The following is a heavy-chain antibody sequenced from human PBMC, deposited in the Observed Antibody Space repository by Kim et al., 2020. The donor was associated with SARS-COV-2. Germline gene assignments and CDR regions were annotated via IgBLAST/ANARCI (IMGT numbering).Heavy chain of an antibody. CDR2: IIPIFGIA. V-gene: IGHV1-69*04. J-gene: IGHJ6*03. CDR3: ARDTRDSSPGHYYYYYYMDV. CDR1: GGTFSSYA. D-gene: IGHD6-13*01. Sequence: SVKVSCKASGGTFSSYAISWVRQAPGQGLEWMGRIIPIFGIANYAQKFQGRVTITADKSTSTAYMELSSLRAEDTAVYYCARDTRDSSPGHYYYYYYMDVWGKGTTVTVSS.